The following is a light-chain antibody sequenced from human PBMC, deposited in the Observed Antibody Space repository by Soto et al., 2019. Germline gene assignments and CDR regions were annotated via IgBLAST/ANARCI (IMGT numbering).Light chain of an antibody. CDR1: TGAVTRGNY. CDR2: NTG. J-gene: IGLJ3*02. CDR3: LLYYGGAQMGV. Sequence: QTVVTQEPSLTVSPGGTVTLTCASSTGAVTRGNYPNWFQQKPGQTPRPLIYNTGDKYSWTPARFSASLFGDKAALTLSAVQPEDEAEYYCLLYYGGAQMGVFGGGTKLTVL. V-gene: IGLV7-43*01.